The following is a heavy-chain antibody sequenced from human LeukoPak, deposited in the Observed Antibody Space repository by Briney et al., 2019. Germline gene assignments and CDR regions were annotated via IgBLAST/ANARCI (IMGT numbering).Heavy chain of an antibody. D-gene: IGHD3-10*01. CDR1: GFTFSSYA. CDR2: ISYDGSNK. J-gene: IGHJ4*02. CDR3: AREHGSGENYYFDY. Sequence: GGSLRLSCAASGFTFSSYAMHWVRQAPGKGLEWVAVISYDGSNKYYADSVKGRFTISRDNSKNTLYLQMNSLRAEDTAVYYRAREHGSGENYYFDYWGQGTLVTVSS. V-gene: IGHV3-30-3*01.